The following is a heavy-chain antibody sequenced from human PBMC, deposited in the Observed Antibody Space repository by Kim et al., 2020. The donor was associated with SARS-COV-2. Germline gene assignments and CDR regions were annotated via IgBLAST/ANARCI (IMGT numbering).Heavy chain of an antibody. J-gene: IGHJ4*02. Sequence: SVKVSCKASGGTFSSYAISWVRQAPGQGLEWMGRIIPILGIANYAQKFQGRVTITADKSTSTAYMELSSLRSEDTAVYYCASMGAISSVDFWSGYPFDYWGQGTLVTVSS. V-gene: IGHV1-69*04. CDR1: GGTFSSYA. CDR3: ASMGAISSVDFWSGYPFDY. CDR2: IIPILGIA. D-gene: IGHD3-3*01.